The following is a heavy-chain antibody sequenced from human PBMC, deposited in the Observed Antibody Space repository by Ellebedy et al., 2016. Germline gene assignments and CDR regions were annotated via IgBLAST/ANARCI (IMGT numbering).Heavy chain of an antibody. Sequence: ASVKVSCKASGYTFTSYGISWVRQAPGQGLEWMGWISAYNGNTNYAQKLQGRVTMTTDTSTSTAYLELRSLRSGDTAVYYCARDSCPHCSDDFWGQGTLVTVSS. CDR3: ARDSCPHCSDDF. V-gene: IGHV1-18*04. J-gene: IGHJ4*02. CDR1: GYTFTSYG. D-gene: IGHD6-19*01. CDR2: ISAYNGNT.